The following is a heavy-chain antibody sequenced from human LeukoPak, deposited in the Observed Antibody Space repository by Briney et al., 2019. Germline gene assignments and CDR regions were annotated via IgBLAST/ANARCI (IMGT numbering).Heavy chain of an antibody. CDR2: IGSSSSYM. J-gene: IGHJ4*02. CDR1: GFSFSNYT. CDR3: AREAYDTRGYSFDY. D-gene: IGHD3-22*01. V-gene: IGHV3-21*06. Sequence: GESLRLSCAASGFSFSNYTMNWVRRAPGKGLEWVATIGSSSSYMYYAGSLKGRFTISRDNAKNSLYLQINSLRAEATAVSYCAREAYDTRGYSFDYWGQGTLVAVSS.